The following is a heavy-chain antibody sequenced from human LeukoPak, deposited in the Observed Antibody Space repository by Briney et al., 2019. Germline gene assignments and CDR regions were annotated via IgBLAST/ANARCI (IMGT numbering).Heavy chain of an antibody. CDR1: GGSFSGYY. J-gene: IGHJ4*02. CDR2: INHSGSP. V-gene: IGHV4-34*01. CDR3: ARAPWSGYYTPPDY. Sequence: PSETLSLTCAVYGGSFSGYYWSWIRQPPGKGLEWKGEINHSGSPNYNPSLKSRVTISVDTSKHQFSLQLSSVTAADTAVYYCARAPWSGYYTPPDYWGQGTLVTVSS. D-gene: IGHD3-3*01.